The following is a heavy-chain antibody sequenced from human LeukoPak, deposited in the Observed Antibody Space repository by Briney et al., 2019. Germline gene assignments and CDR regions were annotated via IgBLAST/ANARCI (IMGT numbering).Heavy chain of an antibody. Sequence: GGSLRLSCAASGFTFSSYAMHWVRQAPGKGLEYVSAISSNGGSTYYANSVKGRFTISRDNSKNTLYLQMNSLRAEDTAVYYCAREDPTTVTIIDWGQGTLVTVSS. CDR2: ISSNGGST. D-gene: IGHD4-17*01. J-gene: IGHJ4*02. V-gene: IGHV3-64*01. CDR3: AREDPTTVTIID. CDR1: GFTFSSYA.